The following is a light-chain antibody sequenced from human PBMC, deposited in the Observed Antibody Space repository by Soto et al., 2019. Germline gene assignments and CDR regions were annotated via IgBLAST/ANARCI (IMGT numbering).Light chain of an antibody. CDR1: SSDVGTYNY. J-gene: IGLJ3*02. CDR3: NSYTTTSTLV. V-gene: IGLV2-14*01. Sequence: QSALTQPASVSGSPGQSITISCTGTSSDVGTYNYVSWYQQHPGKAPKLMIYGVSNRPSGIPNRFSGSKSGNTASLTISGLQAEDEADYYCNSYTTTSTLVFGGGTKLTVL. CDR2: GVS.